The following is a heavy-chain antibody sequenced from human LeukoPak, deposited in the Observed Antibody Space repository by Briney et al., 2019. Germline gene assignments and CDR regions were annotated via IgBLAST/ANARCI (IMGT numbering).Heavy chain of an antibody. CDR1: GYTFTSYY. D-gene: IGHD2-2*01. CDR2: INPSGGST. J-gene: IGHJ4*02. V-gene: IGHV1-46*01. CDR3: ARDIVVVPAAAIGDY. Sequence: ASVKVSCKASGYTFTSYYMHWVRQAPGQGLEWMGIINPSGGSTSYAQKFQGRVTMTRDTSTSTVYMELSSLRSEDTAVYYCARDIVVVPAAAIGDYWGQGTLVTVSS.